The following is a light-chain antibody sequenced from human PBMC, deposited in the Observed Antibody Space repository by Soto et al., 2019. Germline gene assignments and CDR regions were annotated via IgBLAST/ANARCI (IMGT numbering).Light chain of an antibody. CDR1: ESVSHNY. CDR3: QHYSYSRYFS. Sequence: EIVLTQSPGTLSLSPGERATLSCRASESVSHNYLAWYQQKPGQAPRLLIYGVSFRATGIPARFSGSGSGTDFSLTISRLEPEDFAVYYCQHYSYSRYFSSGPGTKVEVK. V-gene: IGKV3-20*01. CDR2: GVS. J-gene: IGKJ3*01.